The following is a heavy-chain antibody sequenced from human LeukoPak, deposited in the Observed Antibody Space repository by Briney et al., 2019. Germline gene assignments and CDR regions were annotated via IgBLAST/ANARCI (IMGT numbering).Heavy chain of an antibody. V-gene: IGHV1-24*01. J-gene: IGHJ4*02. D-gene: IGHD6-19*01. CDR3: ATGIRQWRHFDY. CDR1: GYTLTELS. Sequence: GASVKVSCKVSGYTLTELSVHWVRQAPGKGLEWMGGFDPEDGETIYAQKFQGRVTMTEDTSTDTAYMELSSLRSEDTAVYYCATGIRQWRHFDYWGQGTLVTVSS. CDR2: FDPEDGET.